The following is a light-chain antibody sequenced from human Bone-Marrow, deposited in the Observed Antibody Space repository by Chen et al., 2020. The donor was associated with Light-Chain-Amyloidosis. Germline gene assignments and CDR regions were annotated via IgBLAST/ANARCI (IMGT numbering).Light chain of an antibody. CDR1: SSDVVGYNY. CDR2: EVS. V-gene: IGLV2-8*01. Sequence: QSALTQPPSASGSLGQSVTISCPGTSSDVVGYNYVSWYQQHPGKAPKLMISEVSKRPSGVPDRFSGSKSGNTASLTVSGLQPDDEADYYCSSYGGRTNLVFGGGTKLTVL. CDR3: SSYGGRTNLV. J-gene: IGLJ2*01.